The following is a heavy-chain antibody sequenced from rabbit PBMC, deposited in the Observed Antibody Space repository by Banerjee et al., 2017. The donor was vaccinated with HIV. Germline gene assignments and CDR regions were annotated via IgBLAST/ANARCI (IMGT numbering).Heavy chain of an antibody. D-gene: IGHD1-1*01. Sequence: QEQLVESGGGLVKPGGTLTLTCKASGIDFSSYYYMCWVRQAPGKGLEWIACIYTGSGSTYYASWAKGRFTISKTSSTTVTLQMTSLTAADTATYFCVRSTSGYDIGDLWGPGTLVTVS. CDR2: IYTGSGST. CDR3: VRSTSGYDIGDL. V-gene: IGHV1S45*01. J-gene: IGHJ6*01. CDR1: GIDFSSYYY.